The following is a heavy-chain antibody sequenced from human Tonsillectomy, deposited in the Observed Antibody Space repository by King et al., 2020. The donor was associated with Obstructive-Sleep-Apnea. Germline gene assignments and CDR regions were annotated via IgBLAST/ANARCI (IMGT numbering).Heavy chain of an antibody. D-gene: IGHD3-10*01. Sequence: VQLQESGPGLVMPSETLSLTCTVSGGSISTYYWSWIRQPPGKGLEWVGYIYYSGSTNYNPSLKSRVTISVDTSKNQFSLNLSSVTASDTAVYYCAVGGYGSGFDYWGRGTLVTVSS. CDR2: IYYSGST. J-gene: IGHJ4*02. V-gene: IGHV4-59*03. CDR3: AVGGYGSGFDY. CDR1: GGSISTYY.